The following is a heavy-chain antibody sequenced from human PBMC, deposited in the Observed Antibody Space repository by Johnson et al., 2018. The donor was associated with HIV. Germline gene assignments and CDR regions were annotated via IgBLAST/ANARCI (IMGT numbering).Heavy chain of an antibody. CDR3: AKDYYDSSGYLVGDAFDI. D-gene: IGHD3-22*01. Sequence: VQLMESGGGLVQPGGSLRLSCAASGFTVSSNYMSWVRQAPGKGLEWVSVIYSGGRTYYADSVKGRFTISRDNSKNTLYLQMNSLRAEDTAVYYCAKDYYDSSGYLVGDAFDIWGQGTMVTVSS. CDR2: IYSGGRT. J-gene: IGHJ3*02. V-gene: IGHV3-66*02. CDR1: GFTVSSNY.